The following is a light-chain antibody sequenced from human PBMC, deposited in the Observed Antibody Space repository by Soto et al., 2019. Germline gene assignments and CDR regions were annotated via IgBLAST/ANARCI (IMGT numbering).Light chain of an antibody. CDR2: DAS. J-gene: IGKJ4*01. Sequence: DIQMTQSLSTLSASVGDRVTITCRASQSISSWLAWYQQKPGKAPELLIYDASSLESGVPSRFSGSESGTEFTLTISGLQPDDFATYYCQQYNSYPLTFGGGTKVDIK. CDR1: QSISSW. V-gene: IGKV1-5*01. CDR3: QQYNSYPLT.